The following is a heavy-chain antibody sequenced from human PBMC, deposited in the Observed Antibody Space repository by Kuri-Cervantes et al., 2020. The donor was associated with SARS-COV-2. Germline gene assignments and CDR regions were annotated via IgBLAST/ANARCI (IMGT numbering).Heavy chain of an antibody. D-gene: IGHD2-15*01. V-gene: IGHV1-18*04. Sequence: ASVKVSCKASGYTFTSYYTHWVRQAPGQGLEWMGWISAYNGNTNYAQKLQGRVTMTTDTSTSTAYMELRSLRSDDTAVYYCARVYCSGGSCYSLDYWGQGTLVTVSS. CDR3: ARVYCSGGSCYSLDY. CDR1: GYTFTSYY. J-gene: IGHJ4*02. CDR2: ISAYNGNT.